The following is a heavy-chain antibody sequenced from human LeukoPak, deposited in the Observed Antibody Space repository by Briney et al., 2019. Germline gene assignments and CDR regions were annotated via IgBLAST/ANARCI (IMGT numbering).Heavy chain of an antibody. V-gene: IGHV3-23*01. J-gene: IGHJ4*02. D-gene: IGHD2-15*01. Sequence: PGGSLRLSCGASGFIFSSYAMSWVRQARGKGLEGVSAISGIGGSTYYADSVKGRFTISRDNYKHTLYLQMNSLRAEDTAVDYCAKVPRYCSGGSCQTQYFDYWGQGTLVTVSS. CDR2: ISGIGGST. CDR3: AKVPRYCSGGSCQTQYFDY. CDR1: GFIFSSYA.